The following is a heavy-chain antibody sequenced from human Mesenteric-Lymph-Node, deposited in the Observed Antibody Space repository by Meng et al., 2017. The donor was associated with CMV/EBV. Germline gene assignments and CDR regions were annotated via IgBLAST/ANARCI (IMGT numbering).Heavy chain of an antibody. J-gene: IGHJ4*02. CDR3: TRGSGLAGY. CDR2: INHSGIT. V-gene: IGHV4-34*01. Sequence: GSLRLSCAVYGGSLSGYSWSWIRQPPGKGLEWIGEINHSGITNYNPSLMSRVTVPADTSKNQFSLKITSVTAADTAVYYCTRGSGLAGYWGQGTQVTVSS. CDR1: GGSLSGYS.